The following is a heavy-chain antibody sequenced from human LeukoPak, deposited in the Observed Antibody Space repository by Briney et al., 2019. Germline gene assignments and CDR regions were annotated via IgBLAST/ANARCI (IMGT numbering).Heavy chain of an antibody. CDR3: ATGAGTVLDY. V-gene: IGHV4-39*07. Sequence: SETLSLTCTVSGGSISSSSYYWGWIRQPPGKGLEWIGSIYYSGSTYYNPSLKSRVTISVDTSKNQFSLKLSSVTAADTAVYYCATGAGTVLDYWGQGTLVTVSS. J-gene: IGHJ4*02. D-gene: IGHD6-19*01. CDR2: IYYSGST. CDR1: GGSISSSSYY.